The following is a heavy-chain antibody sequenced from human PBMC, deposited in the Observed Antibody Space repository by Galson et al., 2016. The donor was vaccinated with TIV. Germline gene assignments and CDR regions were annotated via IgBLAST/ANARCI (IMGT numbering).Heavy chain of an antibody. J-gene: IGHJ4*02. CDR2: IKSKTSGGTT. CDR3: ATEGQRYGAY. D-gene: IGHD3-10*01. V-gene: IGHV3-15*01. Sequence: APGKGLAWVGRIKSKTSGGTTDYAAPVKGRFVISRDDSKNEIYLQMNSLRTEDTGMYYCATEGQRYGAYWGQGTLVTVSS.